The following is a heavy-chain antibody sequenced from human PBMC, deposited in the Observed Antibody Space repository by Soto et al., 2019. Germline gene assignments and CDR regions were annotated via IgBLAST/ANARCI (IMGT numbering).Heavy chain of an antibody. D-gene: IGHD3-22*01. Sequence: ASVKVSCKASGYTFTGYYMHWVRQAPGQGLEWIGWINPNSGGTNYAQKFQGWVTMTRDTSISTAYMEPSRLRSDDTAVYYCAISSPYYYDSSGYYYDYWGQGTLVTSPQ. V-gene: IGHV1-2*04. CDR2: INPNSGGT. J-gene: IGHJ4*02. CDR1: GYTFTGYY. CDR3: AISSPYYYDSSGYYYDY.